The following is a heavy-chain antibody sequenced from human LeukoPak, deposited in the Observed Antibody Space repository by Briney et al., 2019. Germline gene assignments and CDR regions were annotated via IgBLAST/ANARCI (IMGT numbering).Heavy chain of an antibody. CDR1: GFTFSSYG. V-gene: IGHV3-48*01. CDR2: ISTSTTTI. D-gene: IGHD1-26*01. CDR3: ASWGEGALDN. J-gene: IGHJ4*02. Sequence: GGSLRLSCAASGFTFSSYGMHWVRQAPGKGLEWISYISTSTTTIYYANSVKGRFTISRDNAKKSLYLQMNSLRVEDTGVYYCASWGEGALDNWGQGTLVTVSS.